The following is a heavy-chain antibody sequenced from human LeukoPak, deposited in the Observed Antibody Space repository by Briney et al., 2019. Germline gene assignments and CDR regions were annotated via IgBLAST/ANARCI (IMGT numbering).Heavy chain of an antibody. CDR1: GFTFSSYA. CDR3: ASMSSYQLPGGY. V-gene: IGHV3-64*01. CDR2: ISSNGGST. Sequence: GGSLRLSCAASGFTFSSYAMHWVRQAPGKGLEYVSAISSNGGSTYYANSVKGRFTISRDNSKNTLYLQMSSLRSEDTAVYYCASMSSYQLPGGYWGQGTLVTVSS. D-gene: IGHD2-2*01. J-gene: IGHJ4*02.